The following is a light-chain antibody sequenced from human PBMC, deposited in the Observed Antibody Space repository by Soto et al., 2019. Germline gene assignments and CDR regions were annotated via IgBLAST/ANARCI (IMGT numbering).Light chain of an antibody. CDR3: QQRSNWPPEVT. J-gene: IGKJ5*01. V-gene: IGKV3-15*01. CDR1: QSVSSN. Sequence: EIVMTQSPATLSVSPGERATLSCRASQSVSSNLAWYQQKPGQAPRLLIYGASSRATGIPVRFSGSGSGTEFTLTISSLQSEDFAVYYCQQRSNWPPEVTFGQGTRLEIK. CDR2: GAS.